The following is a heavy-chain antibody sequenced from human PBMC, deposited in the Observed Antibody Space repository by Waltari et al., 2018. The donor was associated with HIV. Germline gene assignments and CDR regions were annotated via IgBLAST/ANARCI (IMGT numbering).Heavy chain of an antibody. D-gene: IGHD3-22*01. CDR3: ARDGDHSSSGYLAS. J-gene: IGHJ4*02. CDR1: GGTFTS. V-gene: IGHV1-69*11. CDR2: IIPTLGRT. Sequence: QVQLLQSGAEVKKPGSSVKVSCKASGGTFTSWVRQAPGQGLVWLGGIIPTLGRTNYAQKFMGRVSITADEVTSTVYLELTSLSSEDTAVYFCARDGDHSSSGYLASWGQGALVTVSS.